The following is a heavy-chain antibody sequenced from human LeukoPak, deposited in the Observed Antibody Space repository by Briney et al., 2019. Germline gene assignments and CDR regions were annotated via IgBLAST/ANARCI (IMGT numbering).Heavy chain of an antibody. V-gene: IGHV1-2*02. CDR3: ARIRLYCSGGSCYDAFDI. J-gene: IGHJ3*02. CDR1: GYTFTGYY. CDR2: INPNSGGT. Sequence: ASVKVSCKASGYTFTGYYIHWVRQAPGQGLEWMGWINPNSGGTNYAQKFQGRVTMTRDTSISTAYMELSRLRSDDTAVYYCARIRLYCSGGSCYDAFDIWGQGTMVTVSS. D-gene: IGHD2-15*01.